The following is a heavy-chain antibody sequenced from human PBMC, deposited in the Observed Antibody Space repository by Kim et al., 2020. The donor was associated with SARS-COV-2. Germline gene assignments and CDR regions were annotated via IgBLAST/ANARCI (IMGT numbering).Heavy chain of an antibody. D-gene: IGHD2-2*01. CDR1: GGSFSGYY. CDR2: INHSGST. CDR3: ARGGRVLVPAAKNWFDP. Sequence: SETLSLTCAVYGGSFSGYYWSWIRQPPGKGLEWIGEINHSGSTNYNPSLKSRVTISVDTSKNQFSLKLSSVTAADTAVYYCARGGRVLVPAAKNWFDPWGQGTLVTVSS. J-gene: IGHJ5*02. V-gene: IGHV4-34*01.